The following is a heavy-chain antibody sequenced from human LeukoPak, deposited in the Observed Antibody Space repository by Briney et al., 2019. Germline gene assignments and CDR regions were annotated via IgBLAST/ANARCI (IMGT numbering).Heavy chain of an antibody. J-gene: IGHJ4*02. CDR3: ARINWIPDY. CDR2: IHHSGSI. V-gene: IGHV4-38-2*01. Sequence: SETLSLTCGVSGYSISNGCHWGWIRQPPGKGLEWIGSIHHSGSIYHNPSLKSRVTISVDTSKNQFSLKLTSVTASDTAVYYCARINWIPDYWGQGTLVTVSS. D-gene: IGHD2-2*03. CDR1: GYSISNGCH.